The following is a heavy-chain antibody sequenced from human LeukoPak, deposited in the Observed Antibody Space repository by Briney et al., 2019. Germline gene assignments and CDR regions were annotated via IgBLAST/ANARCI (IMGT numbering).Heavy chain of an antibody. CDR3: AKDLHYNDGRWEFDP. CDR1: GFIISTFA. Sequence: SGGSLRLSCTASGFIISTFAMAWVRQTPGKGLEWVAGILGSGTTYYSDSVKGRFTISKDNSKKVVYLQMYSLRVEDTAIYYCAKDLHYNDGRWEFDPWGQGTLVTVSS. D-gene: IGHD5-24*01. J-gene: IGHJ5*02. CDR2: ILGSGTT. V-gene: IGHV3-23*01.